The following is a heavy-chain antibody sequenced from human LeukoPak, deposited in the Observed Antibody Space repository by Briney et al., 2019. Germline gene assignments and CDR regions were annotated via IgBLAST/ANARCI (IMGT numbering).Heavy chain of an antibody. CDR2: INWNGGST. CDR3: ARRSGSYYTHFDY. CDR1: GFTFSSYE. J-gene: IGHJ4*02. V-gene: IGHV3-20*04. D-gene: IGHD3-10*01. Sequence: GGSLRLSCAASGFTFSSYEMNWVRQAPGKGLEWVSGINWNGGSTGYADSVKGRFTISRDNAKNSLYLQMNSLRAEDTALYYCARRSGSYYTHFDYWGQGTLVTVSS.